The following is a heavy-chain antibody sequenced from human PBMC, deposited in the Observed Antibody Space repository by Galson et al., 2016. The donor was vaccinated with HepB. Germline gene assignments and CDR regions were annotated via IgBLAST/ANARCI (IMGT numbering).Heavy chain of an antibody. J-gene: IGHJ4*02. D-gene: IGHD5-12*01. CDR1: GYTFTYYY. CDR3: ARGAASGYDLGDY. CDR2: INPSGGTT. V-gene: IGHV1-46*01. Sequence: SVKVSCKASGYTFTYYYMHWVRQAPGQGLEWMGIINPSGGTTTYAPKFQGSVTMTRDTSTSTVYMELSSLRSADTAVYYCARGAASGYDLGDYWGQGTLVTVSS.